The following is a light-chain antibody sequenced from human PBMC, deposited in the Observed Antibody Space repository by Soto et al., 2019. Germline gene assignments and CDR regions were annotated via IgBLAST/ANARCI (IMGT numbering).Light chain of an antibody. J-gene: IGLJ2*01. CDR3: SSYTSTNTGV. V-gene: IGLV2-14*01. Sequence: QSALTQPASVSGSPGQSITISCTGTSSDVGGYNYVSWYQQHPGKAPKLMIYEVSNRPSGVSNRFSGSKSGNTASLTISGLQAEDEADYYRSSYTSTNTGVFGGGTKLTVL. CDR2: EVS. CDR1: SSDVGGYNY.